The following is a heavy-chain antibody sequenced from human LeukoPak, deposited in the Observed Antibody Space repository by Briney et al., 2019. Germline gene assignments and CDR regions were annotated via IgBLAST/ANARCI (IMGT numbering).Heavy chain of an antibody. V-gene: IGHV3-20*04. CDR1: GFAFDEHG. CDR3: VRAPITSPFYFDY. CDR2: INWSGGST. D-gene: IGHD2-2*01. J-gene: IGHJ4*02. Sequence: GGSLRLSCTASGFAFDEHGMSWVRQVPGKGLEWVSGINWSGGSTGYADPLRGRFTISRDNAKNSLYLQMDSLRAEDTALYYCVRAPITSPFYFDYWGQGTLVTVSS.